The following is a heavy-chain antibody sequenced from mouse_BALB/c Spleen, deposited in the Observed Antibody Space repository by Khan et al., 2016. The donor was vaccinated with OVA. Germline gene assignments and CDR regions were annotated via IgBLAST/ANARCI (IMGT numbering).Heavy chain of an antibody. V-gene: IGHV14-3*02. J-gene: IGHJ1*01. D-gene: IGHD2-3*01. CDR1: GFNIIDTY. CDR2: IAPANGNS. CDR3: ARPSYDPRDFEV. Sequence: VQLQQSGAELVKPGASVKLSCTASGFNIIDTYLHWVKQRPEQGLEWIGRIAPANGNSKYDPNFQGKATITADPSSNTSYLQLNSLTSEDTAVNYCARPSYDPRDFEVWGAGTTVTVSS.